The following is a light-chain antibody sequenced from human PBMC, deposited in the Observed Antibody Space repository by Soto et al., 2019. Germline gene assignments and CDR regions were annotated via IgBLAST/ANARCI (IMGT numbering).Light chain of an antibody. V-gene: IGKV1-9*01. CDR3: QQLKKYPLT. CDR1: QGISSY. CDR2: DAA. J-gene: IGKJ4*01. Sequence: IQLTQSPSSLSASVGDRVTITCRASQGISSYLGWYQQKPGKAPKLLIYDAATVQSGVPSRFSGSGSGTDFTLTITSLQPEDFATYYCQQLKKYPLTFGGGTKVEIK.